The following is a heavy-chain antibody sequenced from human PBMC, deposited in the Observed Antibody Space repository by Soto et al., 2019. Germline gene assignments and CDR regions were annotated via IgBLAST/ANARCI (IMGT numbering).Heavy chain of an antibody. CDR2: IIPILGIE. CDR1: GGTFSSYT. V-gene: IGHV1-69*02. D-gene: IGHD1-26*01. CDR3: ARARGADYYYYGMDV. J-gene: IGHJ6*02. Sequence: SVKVSCKASGGTFSSYTIIWVRQAPGQGLEWMGRIIPILGIENYAQKFQDRVTITADKSTITAYMELSSLRSEDTAVYYCARARGADYYYYGMDVWGQ.